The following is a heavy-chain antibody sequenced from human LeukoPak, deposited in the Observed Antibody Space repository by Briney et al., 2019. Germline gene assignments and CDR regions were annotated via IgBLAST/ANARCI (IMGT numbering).Heavy chain of an antibody. CDR2: INSDGSST. CDR3: ARALGSYFDY. CDR1: GFTFSRDW. D-gene: IGHD1-26*01. J-gene: IGHJ4*02. Sequence: GGSLRLSCVASGFTFSRDWMHWVRQAPGKGLVWVSRINSDGSSTNYADSMKGRFTISRDNAKNTLYLQMNSLRAEDTAVYYCARALGSYFDYWGQGALVTVSS. V-gene: IGHV3-74*01.